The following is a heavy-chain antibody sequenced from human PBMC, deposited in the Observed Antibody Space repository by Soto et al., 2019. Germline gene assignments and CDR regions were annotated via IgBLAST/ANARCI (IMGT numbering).Heavy chain of an antibody. CDR2: INPNSGGT. CDR1: GYTFTGYY. D-gene: IGHD3-10*01. Sequence: QVQLVQSGAEVQKPGASVKVSCKASGYTFTGYYMHWVRQAPGQGLEWMGWINPNSGGTNYAQKFEGWVTMTRDTSSSTAYMELSRLRSDDTAVYVCARAHNWFEGEGDYFYGVDVWGQGTTVTVSS. J-gene: IGHJ6*02. CDR3: ARAHNWFEGEGDYFYGVDV. V-gene: IGHV1-2*04.